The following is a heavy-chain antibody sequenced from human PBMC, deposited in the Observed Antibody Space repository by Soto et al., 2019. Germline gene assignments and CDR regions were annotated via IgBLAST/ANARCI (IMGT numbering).Heavy chain of an antibody. D-gene: IGHD3-22*01. V-gene: IGHV4-31*03. CDR3: ARSQGRHGYYPFDY. CDR2: IYYSGST. Sequence: QVQLQESGPGLVKPSQTLSLTCTVSGGSISSGGDYWSCIRQHPGKGLEWIGYIYYSGSTYYNPSLKGRVTISVDTSKNQFSLKLSSVTAADTAVYYCARSQGRHGYYPFDYWGQRTLVTVSS. CDR1: GGSISSGGDY. J-gene: IGHJ4*02.